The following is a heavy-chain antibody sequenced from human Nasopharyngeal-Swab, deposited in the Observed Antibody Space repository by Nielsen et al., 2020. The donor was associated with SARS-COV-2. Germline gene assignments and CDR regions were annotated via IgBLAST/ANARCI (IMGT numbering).Heavy chain of an antibody. V-gene: IGHV3-21*01. CDR3: ARDEYSSSWYF. D-gene: IGHD6-13*01. CDR2: ISSSSSYI. Sequence: WIRQPPGKGLEWVSSISSSSSYIYYADSVKGRFTISRDNAKNSLYLQMNSLRAEDTAVYYCARDEYSSSWYFWGQGTLVTVSS. J-gene: IGHJ4*02.